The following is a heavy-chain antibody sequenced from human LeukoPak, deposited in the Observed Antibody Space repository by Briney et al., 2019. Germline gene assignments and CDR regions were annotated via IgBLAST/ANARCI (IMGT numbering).Heavy chain of an antibody. CDR1: GGSISSSSYY. Sequence: SETLSLTCTVSGGSISSSSYYWGWIRQPPGKGLEWIGSIYYSGSTYYNPSLKSRVTISVDTSKNQLSLKLSSVTAADTAVYYCASQGATVYYFDYWGQGTLVTVSS. CDR2: IYYSGST. CDR3: ASQGATVYYFDY. D-gene: IGHD4-11*01. V-gene: IGHV4-39*01. J-gene: IGHJ4*02.